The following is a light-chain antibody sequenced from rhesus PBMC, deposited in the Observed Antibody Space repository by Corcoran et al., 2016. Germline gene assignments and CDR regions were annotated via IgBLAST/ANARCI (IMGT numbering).Light chain of an antibody. CDR2: VAS. CDR1: QGLSSY. V-gene: IGKV1-38*01. J-gene: IGKJ3*01. Sequence: DIQLTQSPSSLSASVGDRVTITCRASQGLSSYLAWYQPKSGKAPKLLFFVASILQSGVQSRFSGIGSGIELTLPISRLQPDYFATYSCXQLNPFPFTXGPGSKXDIK. CDR3: XQLNPFPFT.